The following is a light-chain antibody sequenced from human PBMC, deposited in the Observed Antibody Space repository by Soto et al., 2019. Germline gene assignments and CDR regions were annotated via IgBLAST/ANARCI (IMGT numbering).Light chain of an antibody. J-gene: IGKJ3*01. V-gene: IGKV1-39*01. CDR3: QQSYTTLFT. CDR1: QSISNY. CDR2: AAS. Sequence: DIQMTQSPSSLSASVGDRVTITCRASQSISNYLNWYQQKPRKAPKLLIYAASSLQSGVPSRISSSGSGTEFTLTISSLQPEDFATYSCQQSYTTLFTFGPGTNVDI.